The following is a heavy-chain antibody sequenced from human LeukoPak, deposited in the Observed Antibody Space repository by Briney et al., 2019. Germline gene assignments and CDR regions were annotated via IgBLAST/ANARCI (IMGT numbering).Heavy chain of an antibody. D-gene: IGHD4-17*01. CDR2: ISGSGA. J-gene: IGHJ3*02. V-gene: IGHV3-23*01. CDR3: AKDPNGDYIGAFDI. CDR1: NFNFHNYG. Sequence: QAGGSLRLSCTTPNFNFHNYGLTWVRQAPGKELEWVSSISGSGAQYAASVQGRFTISRDNSKNTLYLQMNSLRAEDTAVYYCAKDPNGDYIGAFDIWGQGAMVTVSS.